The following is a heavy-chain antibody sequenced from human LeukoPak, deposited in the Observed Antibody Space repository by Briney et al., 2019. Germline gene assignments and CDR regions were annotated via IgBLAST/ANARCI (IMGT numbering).Heavy chain of an antibody. V-gene: IGHV4-34*01. CDR1: GGSFSGYY. CDR2: INHTGST. Sequence: SETLSLTCAVYGGSFSGYYWSWIRQSPGKGLEWIGEINHTGSTNYNPSLKSRVTISVDTSKNQFSLKLSSVTAADTAVYYCARTVRAYYFDYWGQGTLVTVSS. D-gene: IGHD6-6*01. J-gene: IGHJ4*02. CDR3: ARTVRAYYFDY.